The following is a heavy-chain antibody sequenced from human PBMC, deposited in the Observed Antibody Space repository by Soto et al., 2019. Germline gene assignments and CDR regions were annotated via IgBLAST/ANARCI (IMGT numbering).Heavy chain of an antibody. CDR1: GGSISPYY. CDR3: AKGRGSGPRGWFDT. J-gene: IGHJ5*02. Sequence: QVQLQESGPGLVKPSETLSLTCTVSGGSISPYYCSWVRQPPGKGLEWIGYIYNTESTDSNPSLKSRVTISIDTSKNQCSLKLNSVTPADTAVYYCAKGRGSGPRGWFDTWGPGTLVSVSS. CDR2: IYNTEST. V-gene: IGHV4-59*01. D-gene: IGHD6-19*01.